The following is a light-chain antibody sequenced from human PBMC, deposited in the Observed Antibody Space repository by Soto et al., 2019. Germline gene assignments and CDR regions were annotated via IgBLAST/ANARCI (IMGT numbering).Light chain of an antibody. J-gene: IGLJ2*01. Sequence: QAVVTQEPSLTVSPGGTVTLTCGSSTGAVTSGHYPYWFQQKPGQAPRTLIYDTSNKHSWTPARFSGSLLGGKAALTLSGVQPEDEADYYCLLYYGAAVVFGGGTKLTVL. CDR1: TGAVTSGHY. CDR2: DTS. CDR3: LLYYGAAVV. V-gene: IGLV7-46*01.